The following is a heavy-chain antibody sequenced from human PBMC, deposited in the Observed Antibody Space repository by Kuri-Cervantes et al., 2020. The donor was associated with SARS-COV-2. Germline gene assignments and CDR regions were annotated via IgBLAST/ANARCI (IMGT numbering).Heavy chain of an antibody. CDR3: ARGRYYYDSSGYYPFYYYYMDV. CDR2: LYYSGST. V-gene: IGHV4-61*05. Sequence: SETLSLTFTVSGGSISSSSYYWGWIRQPPGRRLEWIGYLYYSGSTNCNPSLKSRVTISVDTSKNQFSLKLSSVTAADTAVYYCARGRYYYDSSGYYPFYYYYMDVWGKGTMVTVSS. CDR1: GGSISSSSYY. J-gene: IGHJ6*03. D-gene: IGHD3-22*01.